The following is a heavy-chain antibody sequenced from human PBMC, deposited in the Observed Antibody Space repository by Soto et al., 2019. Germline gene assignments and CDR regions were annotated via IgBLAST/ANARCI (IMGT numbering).Heavy chain of an antibody. J-gene: IGHJ6*02. V-gene: IGHV1-69*12. Sequence: QVQLVQSGAEVKKPGSSVKVSCKASGGTFSSYAISWVRQAPGQGLEWMGGIIPIFGTANYAQKFQGRVTITADESTSTAYRELSSLRSEDTGVYYCARADIVLVPAANYYGMDVWGQGTTVTVSS. D-gene: IGHD2-2*01. CDR1: GGTFSSYA. CDR3: ARADIVLVPAANYYGMDV. CDR2: IIPIFGTA.